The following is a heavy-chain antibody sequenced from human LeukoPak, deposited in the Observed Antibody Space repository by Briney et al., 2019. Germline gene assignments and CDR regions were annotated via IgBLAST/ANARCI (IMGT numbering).Heavy chain of an antibody. CDR3: ARVIAAADLLDY. Sequence: ASVKVSCKASGYTFTSYDINWVRQATGQGLEWMGWMNPNSGNTGYAQKFQGRVTMTRNTSISTAYMELSSLRSEDTAVYYCARVIAAADLLDYWGQGTLVTVSS. CDR1: GYTFTSYD. J-gene: IGHJ4*02. CDR2: MNPNSGNT. V-gene: IGHV1-8*01. D-gene: IGHD6-13*01.